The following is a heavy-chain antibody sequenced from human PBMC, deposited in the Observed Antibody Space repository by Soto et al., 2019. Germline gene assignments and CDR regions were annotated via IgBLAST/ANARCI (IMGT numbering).Heavy chain of an antibody. Sequence: SETLSLTCTVSVGSMTSYYWTWIRQPAGKGLEWIGRVYSSGGTHYNPSLKSRVTISLDTSKNQFSLRLLSVTDADTAVYFCARGQRFSDWFDPWGQGTLVTVSS. CDR2: VYSSGGT. CDR1: VGSMTSYY. CDR3: ARGQRFSDWFDP. J-gene: IGHJ5*02. D-gene: IGHD3-3*01. V-gene: IGHV4-4*07.